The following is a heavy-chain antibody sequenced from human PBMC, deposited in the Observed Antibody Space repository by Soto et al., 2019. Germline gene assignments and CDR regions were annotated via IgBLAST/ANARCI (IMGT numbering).Heavy chain of an antibody. CDR1: GYNFVSYW. CDR3: ARLSKQWEGFYYYGMDV. D-gene: IGHD6-19*01. J-gene: IGHJ6*02. Sequence: PGESLKISCKGSGYNFVSYWIGWVRQMPGKGLEWMGIIYPGDSDTRYSPSFQGQVTISADKSISTAYLQWSSLKASDTAMYYCARLSKQWEGFYYYGMDVWGQGTTVTVSS. CDR2: IYPGDSDT. V-gene: IGHV5-51*01.